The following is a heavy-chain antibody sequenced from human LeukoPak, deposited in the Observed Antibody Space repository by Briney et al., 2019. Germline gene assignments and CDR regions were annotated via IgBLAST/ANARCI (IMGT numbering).Heavy chain of an antibody. D-gene: IGHD3-22*01. J-gene: IGHJ3*02. Sequence: SETLSLTCTVSGGSISSGSYYWSWIRQPAGKGLEWIGRIYTSGSTNYNPSLKSRVTISVDTSKNQFSLKLSSVTAADTAVYYCAREGYYYDSSGYYYEGDAFDIWGQGTMVTVSS. V-gene: IGHV4-61*02. CDR1: GGSISSGSYY. CDR3: AREGYYYDSSGYYYEGDAFDI. CDR2: IYTSGST.